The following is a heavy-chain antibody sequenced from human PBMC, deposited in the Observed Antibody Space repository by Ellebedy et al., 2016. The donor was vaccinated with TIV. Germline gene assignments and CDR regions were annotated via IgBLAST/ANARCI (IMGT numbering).Heavy chain of an antibody. CDR3: ARGGAYGDYVPYYFYMDV. Sequence: GGSLRLSCVASGFVFSSYWMTWIRQAPGKGLEWVANIYQDGSEKYYVESVRGRFTISRDNAKNLLYLHMNTLGAEDTAVYYCARGGAYGDYVPYYFYMDVWGKGTTVIVSS. CDR2: IYQDGSEK. CDR1: GFVFSSYW. J-gene: IGHJ6*03. D-gene: IGHD5-12*01. V-gene: IGHV3-7*01.